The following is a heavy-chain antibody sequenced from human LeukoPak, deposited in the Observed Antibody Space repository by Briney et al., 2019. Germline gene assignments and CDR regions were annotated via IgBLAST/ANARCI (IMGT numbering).Heavy chain of an antibody. Sequence: GGSLRLSCAASGFTFSSDAMSWVRQAPGKGLEWVSAISGSGGSTYYADSVKGRFTISRDNAKNSLYLQMNSLRAEDTAMYYCARDWYPEAFDIWGQGTMVTVSS. D-gene: IGHD1-14*01. V-gene: IGHV3-23*01. CDR3: ARDWYPEAFDI. CDR1: GFTFSSDA. J-gene: IGHJ3*02. CDR2: ISGSGGST.